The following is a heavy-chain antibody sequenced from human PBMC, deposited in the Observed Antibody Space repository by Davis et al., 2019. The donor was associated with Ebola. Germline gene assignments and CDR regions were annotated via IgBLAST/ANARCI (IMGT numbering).Heavy chain of an antibody. V-gene: IGHV1-2*02. D-gene: IGHD3-22*01. J-gene: IGHJ3*02. CDR3: ATVRYYDNSGYSPHDAFDI. Sequence: ASVKVSCKASGYTFTGYYMHWVRQAPGQGLEWMGWINPNSGGTNYAQKFQGRVTMTRDTSISTAYMELSRLRSDDTAVYYCATVRYYDNSGYSPHDAFDIWGQGTLVTVSS. CDR1: GYTFTGYY. CDR2: INPNSGGT.